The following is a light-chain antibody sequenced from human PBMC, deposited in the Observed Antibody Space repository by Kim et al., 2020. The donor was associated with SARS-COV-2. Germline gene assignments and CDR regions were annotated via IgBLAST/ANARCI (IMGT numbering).Light chain of an antibody. CDR3: QQFYSTSQGLT. Sequence: DIVMTQSPESLAVSLGERATINCKSSQSVLHSSDNKNYLTWYQQKPGQPPKLLIYWASTRESGVPDRFSGSGSGTDFTLTISGLQAEDVAVYYCQQFYSTSQGLTFGGGTKVDIK. V-gene: IGKV4-1*01. CDR2: WAS. CDR1: QSVLHSSDNKNY. J-gene: IGKJ4*01.